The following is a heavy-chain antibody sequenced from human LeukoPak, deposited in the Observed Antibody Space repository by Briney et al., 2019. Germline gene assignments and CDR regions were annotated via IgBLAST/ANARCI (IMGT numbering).Heavy chain of an antibody. CDR1: GGSISSSSYY. D-gene: IGHD6-13*01. CDR2: IFTSGST. CDR3: TRGSYSSIWYSPTNWFDP. Sequence: ASETLSLTCTVSGGSISSSSYYWTWIRQPAGKGLEWIGRIFTSGSTNYNPSLKSRVTISIDMSKNQFSLQLSSVTAADTAVYYCTRGSYSSIWYSPTNWFDPWGQGTLVTVSS. J-gene: IGHJ5*02. V-gene: IGHV4-61*02.